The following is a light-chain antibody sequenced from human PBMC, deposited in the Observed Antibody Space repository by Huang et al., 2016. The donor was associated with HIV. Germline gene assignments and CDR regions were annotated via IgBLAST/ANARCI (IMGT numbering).Light chain of an antibody. V-gene: IGKV3-11*01. CDR3: QQRSKWPPVFT. CDR1: QSVSSY. J-gene: IGKJ3*01. CDR2: DAS. Sequence: EIVLTQSPATLALSPGESATLSCRASQSVSSYLAWYQHKPGQAPRLLIYDASNRAAGISARFSGSGSGTDFTLTISGLEPEDFAVYYCQQRSKWPPVFTFGPGTKVHVK.